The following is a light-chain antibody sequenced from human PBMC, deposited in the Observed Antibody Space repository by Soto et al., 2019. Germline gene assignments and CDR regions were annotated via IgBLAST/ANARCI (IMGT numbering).Light chain of an antibody. CDR1: SSDVGGYTY. CDR2: DVT. Sequence: QSALTQPRSVSGSPGQSVTISCTGTSSDVGGYTYVSWYQQHPGKAPKLIIYDVTERPSGVPARFSGSKSGNTASLTISGLQAEDEADYYCCSYAGSYTYVFGTGTKLTVL. CDR3: CSYAGSYTYV. V-gene: IGLV2-11*01. J-gene: IGLJ1*01.